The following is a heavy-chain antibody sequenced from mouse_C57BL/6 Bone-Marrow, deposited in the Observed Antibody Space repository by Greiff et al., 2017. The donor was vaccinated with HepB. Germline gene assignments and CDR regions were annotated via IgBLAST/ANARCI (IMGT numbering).Heavy chain of an antibody. CDR1: GFTFSDYY. D-gene: IGHD1-1*01. CDR3: ARHYYYGSSYPWFAY. V-gene: IGHV5-12*01. Sequence: EVMLVESGGGLVQPGGSLKLSCAASGFTFSDYYMYWVRQTPEKRLEWVAYISNGGGSTYYPDTVKGRFTISRDNAKNTLYLQMSRLKSEDTAMYYCARHYYYGSSYPWFAYWGQGTLVTVSA. CDR2: ISNGGGST. J-gene: IGHJ3*01.